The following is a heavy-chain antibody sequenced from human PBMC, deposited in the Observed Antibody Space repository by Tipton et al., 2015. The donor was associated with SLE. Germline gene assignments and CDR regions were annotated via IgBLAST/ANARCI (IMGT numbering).Heavy chain of an antibody. Sequence: TLSLTCTVSGGSISSDDYYWTWIRQSPGKGLEWIGSIYRSGTAYYNPSLESRVTMSVDTSKNQFSLKLTSVTAADTAVYYCARDPYDSWSDYQATFDYWGQGTLVTVSP. CDR1: GGSISSDDYY. V-gene: IGHV4-39*07. J-gene: IGHJ4*02. CDR2: IYRSGTA. CDR3: ARDPYDSWSDYQATFDY. D-gene: IGHD3-3*01.